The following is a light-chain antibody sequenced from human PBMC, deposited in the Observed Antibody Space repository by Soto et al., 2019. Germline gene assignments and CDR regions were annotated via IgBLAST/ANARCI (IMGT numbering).Light chain of an antibody. CDR3: QQYNHWPFA. J-gene: IGKJ3*01. V-gene: IGKV3-15*01. CDR1: QSVATS. Sequence: ETVMTQSPASLSVSPGESATLSCRISQSVATSLAWYQQKPGQAPRLLIYGASTRATGVPTRFSGSGSGAAFTLIISSLQSEDFAVYYCQQYNHWPFAFGPGTKVDIK. CDR2: GAS.